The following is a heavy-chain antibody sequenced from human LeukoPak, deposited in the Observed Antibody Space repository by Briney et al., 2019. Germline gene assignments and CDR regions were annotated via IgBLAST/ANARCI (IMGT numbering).Heavy chain of an antibody. CDR1: GFTFSSYA. J-gene: IGHJ4*02. CDR2: ISYDGSNK. D-gene: IGHD3-10*01. Sequence: GRSLRLSCAASGFTFSSYAMHWVRQAPGKGLEWVAVISYDGSNKYYADSVKGRFTISRDNSKNTLYLQMNSLRAEDTAVYYCAREVVTMVRGYFDYWGQGTLVTVSS. V-gene: IGHV3-30-3*01. CDR3: AREVVTMVRGYFDY.